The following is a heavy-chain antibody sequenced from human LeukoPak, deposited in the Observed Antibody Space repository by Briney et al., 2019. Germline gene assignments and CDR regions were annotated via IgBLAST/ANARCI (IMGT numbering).Heavy chain of an antibody. J-gene: IGHJ6*03. CDR2: IIPIFGTA. Sequence: ASVKVSCKASGGTFSSYAISWVRQAPGQGLEWMGGIIPIFGTANYAQKFQGRVTITADESTSTAYMELNSLRSEDTAVYYCARGPTYYDFWSGYYSYYYYYYYMDVWGKGTTVTVSS. CDR1: GGTFSSYA. CDR3: ARGPTYYDFWSGYYSYYYYYYYMDV. D-gene: IGHD3-3*01. V-gene: IGHV1-69*13.